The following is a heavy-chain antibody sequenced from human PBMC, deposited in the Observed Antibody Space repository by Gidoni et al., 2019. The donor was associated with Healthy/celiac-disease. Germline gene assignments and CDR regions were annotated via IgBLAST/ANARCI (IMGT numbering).Heavy chain of an antibody. CDR1: GGSISSGGYY. CDR3: AREMYDYGEEGAEGGVYRPSNWFDP. V-gene: IGHV4-31*03. D-gene: IGHD3-16*01. J-gene: IGHJ5*02. CDR2: IYYSGST. Sequence: QVQLQESGPGLVKPSQTLSLTCTVSGGSISSGGYYWSWIRQHPGKGLEWIGYIYYSGSTYYNPSLKSRVTISVDTSKNQFSLKLSSVTAADTAVYYCAREMYDYGEEGAEGGVYRPSNWFDPWGQGTLVTVSS.